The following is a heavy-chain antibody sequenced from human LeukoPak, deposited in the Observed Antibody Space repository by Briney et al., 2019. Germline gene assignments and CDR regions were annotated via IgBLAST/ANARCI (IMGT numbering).Heavy chain of an antibody. Sequence: MASETLSLTCTVSGGSISNYYWSWIRQPPGKGLEWIGYIYNSGHTDYNPSLKSRVTISEDTSKNQLSLKLSSVTAADTAVYYCARAAVTTSRYFQHWGQGTLVTVSS. J-gene: IGHJ1*01. D-gene: IGHD4-17*01. CDR3: ARAAVTTSRYFQH. CDR2: IYNSGHT. CDR1: GGSISNYY. V-gene: IGHV4-59*01.